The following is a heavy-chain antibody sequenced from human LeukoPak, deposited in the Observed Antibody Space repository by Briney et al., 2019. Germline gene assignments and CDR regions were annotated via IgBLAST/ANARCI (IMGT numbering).Heavy chain of an antibody. CDR2: INHSGST. CDR3: TRSYYYDSRGYDRGAFDL. D-gene: IGHD3-22*01. J-gene: IGHJ3*01. V-gene: IGHV4-34*01. Sequence: KPSETLSLTCTVSGGSISSYYWSWIRQPPGKGLEWIGEINHSGSTNYNPSLKSRVTISVDTSKNQFSLKLSSVTAADTAEYYYTRSYYYDSRGYDRGAFDLRGQRRMVTVSS. CDR1: GGSISSYY.